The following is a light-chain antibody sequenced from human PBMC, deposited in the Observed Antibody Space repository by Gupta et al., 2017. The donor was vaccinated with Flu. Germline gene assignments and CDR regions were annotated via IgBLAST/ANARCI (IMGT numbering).Light chain of an antibody. CDR2: KDN. CDR1: ALPKQY. J-gene: IGLJ3*02. Sequence: SYELTQPPSVSVPPGQTARITCSGDALPKQYAYWYQQKPSQAPVLVMYKDNERPSGIPERFSGSSSGTTVTLTISGVQAEDEADYFCQSPDIATTSLVFGGGTKLTVL. V-gene: IGLV3-25*03. CDR3: QSPDIATTSLV.